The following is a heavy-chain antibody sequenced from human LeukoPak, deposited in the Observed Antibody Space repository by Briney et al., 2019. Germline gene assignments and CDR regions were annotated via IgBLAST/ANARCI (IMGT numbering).Heavy chain of an antibody. J-gene: IGHJ4*02. CDR3: ASHPYSSSALFDY. V-gene: IGHV3-23*01. CDR1: GFTFSSYA. CDR2: ISGSGGST. Sequence: GGSLRLSCAASGFTFSSYAMSWVRQAPGKGLEWVSAISGSGGSTYYADSVKGRFTISRDNSKNTLYPQMNSLRAEDAAVYYCASHPYSSSALFDYWGQGTLVTVSS. D-gene: IGHD6-6*01.